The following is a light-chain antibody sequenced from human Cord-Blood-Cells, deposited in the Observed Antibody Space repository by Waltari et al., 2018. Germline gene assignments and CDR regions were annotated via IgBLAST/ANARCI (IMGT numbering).Light chain of an antibody. CDR3: QQYNNWPPFLT. CDR2: GAS. J-gene: IGKJ4*01. CDR1: QSVSSN. V-gene: IGKV3-15*01. Sequence: EIVMTQSPATLSVSPGERATLSCRASQSVSSNLAWYQQKPGQAPRLLIYGASTRATGIPAGFSGSGSGTEFTLTISSLQSEDFAVYYCQQYNNWPPFLTFGGGTKVEIK.